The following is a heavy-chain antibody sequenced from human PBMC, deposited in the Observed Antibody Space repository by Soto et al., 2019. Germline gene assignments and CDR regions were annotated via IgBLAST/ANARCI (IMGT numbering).Heavy chain of an antibody. CDR3: GKGGGGDHGY. CDR1: GFIFTTSD. Sequence: EVQLVESEGGLVQPGGSLRLSCEASGFIFTTSDMSWVRQAPGKGLEWISSITITGDTTHYADSVKGRFTISRDNSRNPVYLQMNSLGVDDTAVYYWGKGGGGDHGYWGQGTLVAVSS. D-gene: IGHD2-21*02. J-gene: IGHJ4*02. V-gene: IGHV3-23*04. CDR2: ITITGDTT.